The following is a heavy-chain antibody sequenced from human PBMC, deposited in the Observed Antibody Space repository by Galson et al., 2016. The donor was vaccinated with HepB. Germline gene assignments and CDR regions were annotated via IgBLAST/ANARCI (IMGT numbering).Heavy chain of an antibody. J-gene: IGHJ4*02. D-gene: IGHD3-3*01. CDR3: ARVFSGFDFWRRRGYGADS. V-gene: IGHV3-11*04. CDR2: ISGTGSTI. CDR1: GFSFRDNY. Sequence: SLRLSCAASGFSFRDNYMSWIRQAPGKGLEWVSYISGTGSTIYYVDSVKGRFTISRDNARKSLYLQMNSLRAEDTAVYYCARVFSGFDFWRRRGYGADSWGQGTLVTVSS.